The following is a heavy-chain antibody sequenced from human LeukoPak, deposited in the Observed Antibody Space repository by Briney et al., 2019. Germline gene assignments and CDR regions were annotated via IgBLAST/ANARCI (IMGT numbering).Heavy chain of an antibody. Sequence: PGGSLRLSCVVSGFSFSDYLMSWVRQAPGKGLEWVANIKKDGSEKYYVDSVKGRFTISRDNSKNTLYLQMNSLRPEDTAVYYCAKVRVGTAHFDYWGQGTLVTVSS. CDR1: GFSFSDYL. D-gene: IGHD2-15*01. V-gene: IGHV3-7*01. CDR3: AKVRVGTAHFDY. J-gene: IGHJ4*02. CDR2: IKKDGSEK.